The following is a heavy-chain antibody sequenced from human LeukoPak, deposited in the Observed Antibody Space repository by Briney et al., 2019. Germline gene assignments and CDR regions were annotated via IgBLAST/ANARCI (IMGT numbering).Heavy chain of an antibody. CDR3: ARDPGYSSSWYYYYYYMDV. CDR1: GYTFTGYY. Sequence: ASVKVSCKASGYTFTGYYMHWVRQAPGQGLEWMGWINPNSGGTNYAQKFQGRVTMTRDTSISTAYMELSRLRSDVTAVYYCARDPGYSSSWYYYYYYMDVWGKGTTVTVSS. V-gene: IGHV1-2*02. J-gene: IGHJ6*03. D-gene: IGHD6-13*01. CDR2: INPNSGGT.